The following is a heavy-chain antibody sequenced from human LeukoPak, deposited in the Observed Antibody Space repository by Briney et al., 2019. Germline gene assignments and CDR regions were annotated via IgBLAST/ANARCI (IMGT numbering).Heavy chain of an antibody. V-gene: IGHV3-23*01. CDR3: AKEASGAYFYNWLDP. Sequence: GGSLRLSCAASGFTFSSYAMSWVRQAPGKGLEWVSAISGSGGSTSYADSVQGRFTISRDNSKSTLYLQMNSLRAEDTAVYYCAKEASGAYFYNWLDPWGQGTLVTVSS. D-gene: IGHD3-16*01. CDR2: ISGSGGST. CDR1: GFTFSSYA. J-gene: IGHJ5*02.